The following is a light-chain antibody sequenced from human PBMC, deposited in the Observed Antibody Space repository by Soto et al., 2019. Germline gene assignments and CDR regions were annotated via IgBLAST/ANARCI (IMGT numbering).Light chain of an antibody. CDR3: SSYTSRSTWV. CDR1: SSDVGGYKY. Sequence: QSVLTQPASVSGSPGQSITISCTGTSSDVGGYKYVSWYQQNPGKAPKHIIYEVFYRPSGVSNRFSGSKSGNTASLTISGLQADDEADYYCSSYTSRSTWVFGGGTQLTVL. J-gene: IGLJ3*02. CDR2: EVF. V-gene: IGLV2-14*01.